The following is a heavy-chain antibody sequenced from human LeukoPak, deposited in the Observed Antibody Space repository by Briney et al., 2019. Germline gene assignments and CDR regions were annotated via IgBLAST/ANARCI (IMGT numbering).Heavy chain of an antibody. CDR3: ARGAYYYDSSGYFLDY. J-gene: IGHJ4*02. CDR1: GFTFSSYG. D-gene: IGHD3-22*01. CDR2: IWYDGSNK. Sequence: GGPLRLSCAASGFTFSSYGMHWVRQAPGKGLEWVAVIWYDGSNKYYADSVKGRFTISRDNSKNTLYLQMNSLRAEDTAVYYCARGAYYYDSSGYFLDYWGQGTLVTVSS. V-gene: IGHV3-33*01.